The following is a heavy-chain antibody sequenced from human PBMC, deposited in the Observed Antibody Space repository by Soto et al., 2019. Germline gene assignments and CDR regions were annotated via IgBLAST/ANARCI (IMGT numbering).Heavy chain of an antibody. Sequence: GASVKVSCKASGYTFTSYALHWVRQAPGQRLEWMGWINAGNGNTKYSKKFQGRVTITADESTSTAYMELSSLRSEDTAVYYCARDRGGYCISTSCPPGYYYGMDVWGQGTTVTVSS. V-gene: IGHV1-3*01. J-gene: IGHJ6*02. D-gene: IGHD2-2*01. CDR2: INAGNGNT. CDR3: ARDRGGYCISTSCPPGYYYGMDV. CDR1: GYTFTSYA.